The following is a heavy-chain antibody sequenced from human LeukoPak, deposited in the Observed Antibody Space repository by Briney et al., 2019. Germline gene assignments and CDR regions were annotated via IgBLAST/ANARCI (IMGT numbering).Heavy chain of an antibody. CDR3: ARKQLVLPGSDAFDI. D-gene: IGHD6-13*01. Sequence: PSETLSLTCTVSGGSISSGSYYWSWIRQPAGKGLEWIGRIYTSGSTNYDPSLKSRVTISVDTSKNQFSLKLSSVTAADTAVYYCARKQLVLPGSDAFDIWGQGTMVTVSS. V-gene: IGHV4-61*02. CDR2: IYTSGST. CDR1: GGSISSGSYY. J-gene: IGHJ3*02.